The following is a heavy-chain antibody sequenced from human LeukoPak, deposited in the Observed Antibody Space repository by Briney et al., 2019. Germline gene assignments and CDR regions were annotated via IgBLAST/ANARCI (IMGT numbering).Heavy chain of an antibody. D-gene: IGHD4-17*01. CDR2: ISYDGSNK. J-gene: IGHJ4*02. CDR1: GFTFSSYA. Sequence: GGSLRLSCAASGFTFSSYAMHWVRQAPGKGLEWVAVISYDGSNKYYADSVKGRFTISRDNSKNTLYLQMNSLRAEDTAVYYCAGDAVYGDWVLFDYWGQGTLVTVSS. CDR3: AGDAVYGDWVLFDY. V-gene: IGHV3-30-3*01.